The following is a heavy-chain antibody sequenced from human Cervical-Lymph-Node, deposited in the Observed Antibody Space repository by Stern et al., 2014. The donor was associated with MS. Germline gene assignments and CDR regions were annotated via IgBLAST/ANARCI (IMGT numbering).Heavy chain of an antibody. CDR1: GYTFTSYD. V-gene: IGHV1-8*01. Sequence: VQLLQSGAEVKKPGASVKVSCKASGYTFTSYDINWVRQATGQGLEWMGWMNHNSGNTGYAQKFQGRVTMTRNTSISTAYMELSSLRSEDTAVYYCARVLNFGGATGYWGQGTLVTVSS. CDR2: MNHNSGNT. D-gene: IGHD3-16*01. CDR3: ARVLNFGGATGY. J-gene: IGHJ4*02.